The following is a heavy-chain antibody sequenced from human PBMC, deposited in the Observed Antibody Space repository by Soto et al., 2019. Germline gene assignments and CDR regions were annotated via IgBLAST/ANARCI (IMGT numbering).Heavy chain of an antibody. CDR1: GYTFTSYD. D-gene: IGHD3-9*01. CDR2: MNPNSGNT. CDR3: ARGRGILTGGGFGPDY. J-gene: IGHJ4*02. V-gene: IGHV1-8*01. Sequence: QVQLVQSGAEVKKPGASVKVSCKASGYTFTSYDINWVRQATGQGLEWMGWMNPNSGNTGYAQKFQGRVTMTRNTSISTAYMELSSLRSEDTAVYYRARGRGILTGGGFGPDYWGQGTLVTVSS.